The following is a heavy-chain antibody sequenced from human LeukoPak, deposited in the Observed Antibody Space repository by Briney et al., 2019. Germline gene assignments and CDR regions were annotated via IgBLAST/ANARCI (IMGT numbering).Heavy chain of an antibody. CDR3: ARGTLGATSDY. D-gene: IGHD1-26*01. Sequence: GGSLRLSCAASGFTFSGYRMHWVRQAPGKGLVWVSRINSDGSITTYADSVKGRFTISRDNAKNTFYLQMNSLRAEDTAVYYCARGTLGATSDYWGQGTLVTVSS. J-gene: IGHJ4*02. CDR1: GFTFSGYR. V-gene: IGHV3-74*01. CDR2: INSDGSIT.